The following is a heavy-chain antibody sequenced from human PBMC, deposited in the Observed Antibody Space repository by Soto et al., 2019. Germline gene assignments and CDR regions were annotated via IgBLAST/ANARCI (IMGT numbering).Heavy chain of an antibody. Sequence: SETLSLTCTVSGGSISSYYWSWIRQPPGKGLEWIGYIYYSGSTNYNPSLKSRVTISRDNAKNSLFLQMNNLTVEDTAVYYCAKENWANPDSWGQGTLVTVSS. CDR1: GGSISSYY. CDR3: AKENWANPDS. J-gene: IGHJ4*02. D-gene: IGHD7-27*01. CDR2: IYYSGST. V-gene: IGHV4-59*12.